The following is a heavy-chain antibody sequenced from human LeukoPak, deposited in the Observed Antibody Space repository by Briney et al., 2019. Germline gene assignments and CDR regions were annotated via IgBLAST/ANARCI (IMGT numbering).Heavy chain of an antibody. CDR2: IEQDGSEK. J-gene: IGHJ6*03. CDR3: ATVGVPATKYYYMDV. D-gene: IGHD2-2*01. Sequence: GGSLRLSCAASGLTFSNYWMSWVRQAPGKGLEWVANIEQDGSEKYYVDSVKGRFTISRDNAKNSLYLQMNSLRVEDTAVYYCATVGVPATKYYYMDVWGKGTTVTVSS. CDR1: GLTFSNYW. V-gene: IGHV3-7*01.